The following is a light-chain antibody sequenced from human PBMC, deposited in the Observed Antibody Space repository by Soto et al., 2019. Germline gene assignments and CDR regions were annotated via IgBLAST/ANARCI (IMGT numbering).Light chain of an antibody. CDR3: QQYGSTPIT. Sequence: EIVLTQSPGTLSSSPGERATLSCRASQSVRNNCLVWYQQRPGQPPKILMYDVSTRAAGIPDRFSGSGSGTDVTLTISRLEPEDFAVYYCQQYGSTPITFGGGTKVEIE. CDR2: DVS. J-gene: IGKJ4*01. V-gene: IGKV3-20*01. CDR1: QSVRNNC.